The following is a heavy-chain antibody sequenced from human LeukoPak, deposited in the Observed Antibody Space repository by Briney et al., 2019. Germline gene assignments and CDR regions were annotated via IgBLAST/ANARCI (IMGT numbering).Heavy chain of an antibody. V-gene: IGHV3-74*01. CDR2: INTDGRNT. CDR1: GFTFSRYW. CDR3: TRWPHDF. D-gene: IGHD5-12*01. Sequence: PGGSLRLSCAVSGFTFSRYWMHWVRQAPGKGLMWVSRINTDGRNTNYADSVKGRFTISRDNAKNTLYLQMNSLRAEDTAVYYCTRWPHDFWGQGTLVTVSS. J-gene: IGHJ4*02.